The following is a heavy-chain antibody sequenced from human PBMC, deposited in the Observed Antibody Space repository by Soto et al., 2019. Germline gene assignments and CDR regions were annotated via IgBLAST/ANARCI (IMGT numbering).Heavy chain of an antibody. V-gene: IGHV4-39*01. Sequence: QLQLQESGPGLVKPSETLSLTCTVSCGSIRPSGYSWGWIRRPPEKGLEWIATISYSGSTYYNPSLKSRVTMAVDTSKNQFSLKLSAVTAADTAVYYCARHRYGSGATCYHLDNWFDPWGQGTLVIVSS. D-gene: IGHD2-15*01. CDR1: CGSIRPSGYS. CDR2: ISYSGST. CDR3: ARHRYGSGATCYHLDNWFDP. J-gene: IGHJ5*02.